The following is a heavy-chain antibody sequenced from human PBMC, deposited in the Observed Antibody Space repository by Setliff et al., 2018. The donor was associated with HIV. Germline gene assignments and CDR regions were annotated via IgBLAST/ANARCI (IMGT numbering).Heavy chain of an antibody. D-gene: IGHD3-22*01. V-gene: IGHV3-30*02. CDR1: GFTFSSYG. CDR3: AKDTEYDTSVYYHWYFDL. CDR2: IRYDGSNK. J-gene: IGHJ2*01. Sequence: GSLRLSCAASGFTFSSYGMHWVRQAPGKGLEWVAFIRYDGSNKYYADSVKGRFTISRDNSKNTLHLQMNSLRAEDTALYYCAKDTEYDTSVYYHWYFDLWGRGALVTVSS.